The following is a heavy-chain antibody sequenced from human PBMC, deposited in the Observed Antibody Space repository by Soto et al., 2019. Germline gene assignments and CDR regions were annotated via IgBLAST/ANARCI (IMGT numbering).Heavy chain of an antibody. D-gene: IGHD3-22*01. J-gene: IGHJ4*02. CDR1: GFTVSSNY. CDR3: ARDGFYDSSGYWYNFDY. Sequence: PGGSLRLSCAASGFTVSSNYMSWVRQAPGKGLEWVSVIYSGGSTYYADSVKGRFSISRDNSKNTLYLQMNSVTADDTAVYYCARDGFYDSSGYWYNFDYWGQGTLVTVSS. V-gene: IGHV3-66*01. CDR2: IYSGGST.